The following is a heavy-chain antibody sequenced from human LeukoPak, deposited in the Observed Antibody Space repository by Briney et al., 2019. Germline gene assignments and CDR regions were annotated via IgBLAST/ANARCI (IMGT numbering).Heavy chain of an antibody. D-gene: IGHD3-22*01. Sequence: ASVKVSCKASGGTFSSYAISWVRQAPGQGLEWMGGIIPIFGTANYAQKFQGRVTITADESTSTAYMELSSLRSEDTAVYYCARDKRDYYDSRGFSNSFDPWGQGTLVTVSS. V-gene: IGHV1-69*13. CDR1: GGTFSSYA. CDR3: ARDKRDYYDSRGFSNSFDP. CDR2: IIPIFGTA. J-gene: IGHJ5*02.